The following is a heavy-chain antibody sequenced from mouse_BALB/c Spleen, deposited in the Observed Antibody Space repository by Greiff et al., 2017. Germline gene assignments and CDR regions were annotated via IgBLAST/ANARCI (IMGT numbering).Heavy chain of an antibody. V-gene: IGHV5-17*02. D-gene: IGHD5-1*01. Sequence: DVMLVESGGDLVKPGGSRKLSCAASGFTFSSFGMHWVRQAPEKGLEWVAYISSGSSTIYYADTVKGRFTISRDNPKNTLFLQMTSLRSEDTAMYYCARESTYFDYWGQGTTLTVSS. J-gene: IGHJ2*01. CDR1: GFTFSSFG. CDR2: ISSGSSTI. CDR3: ARESTYFDY.